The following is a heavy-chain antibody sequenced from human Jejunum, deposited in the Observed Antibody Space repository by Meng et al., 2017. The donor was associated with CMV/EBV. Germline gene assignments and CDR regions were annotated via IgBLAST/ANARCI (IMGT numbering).Heavy chain of an antibody. D-gene: IGHD6-6*01. CDR1: GFPFRDYA. V-gene: IGHV3-23*03. CDR3: AKSHSSSSGSLNY. J-gene: IGHJ4*02. CDR2: IYGGGGST. Sequence: SGFPFRDYALAWVRQAPGKGLEWVSGIYGGGGSTHYADSVRGRFVISRDNSKSTLYLQVNSLRADDTAVYYCAKSHSSSSGSLNYWGQGIVVTVSS.